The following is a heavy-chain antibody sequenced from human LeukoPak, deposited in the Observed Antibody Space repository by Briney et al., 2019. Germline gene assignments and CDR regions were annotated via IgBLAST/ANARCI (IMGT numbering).Heavy chain of an antibody. Sequence: PSETLSLTCAVYGGSFSDYWLTWIRQSSGKGLEWLGEINHSGRTNYNPSLKSRVTILVDTSNNQFSLNLNSVTAADTAVYYCATSESVVVRDYFDQWGQGTLVTVSS. J-gene: IGHJ4*02. V-gene: IGHV4-34*01. CDR2: INHSGRT. D-gene: IGHD2-15*01. CDR1: GGSFSDYW. CDR3: ATSESVVVRDYFDQ.